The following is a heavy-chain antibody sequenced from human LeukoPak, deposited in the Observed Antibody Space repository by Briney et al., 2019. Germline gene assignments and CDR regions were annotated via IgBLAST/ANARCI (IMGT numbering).Heavy chain of an antibody. V-gene: IGHV3-23*01. J-gene: IGHJ3*01. CDR2: VRGSGDVT. CDR1: GFTFSTYA. D-gene: IGHD5-24*01. CDR3: AKDQGWRAFDV. Sequence: GGSLRLSCAASGFTFSTYAMSWARQAPGKGLEWVARVRGSGDVTDYADSVKGRFTISRDNTKNMLYLQMNSLRAGDTAVYYCAKDQGWRAFDVWGLGTMVTVSS.